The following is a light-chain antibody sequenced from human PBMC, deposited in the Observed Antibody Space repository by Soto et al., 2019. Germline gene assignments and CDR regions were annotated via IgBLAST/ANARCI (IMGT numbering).Light chain of an antibody. Sequence: DIQMTQSPSTLSASVGDRVTITCRASQSFDNWLAWYQQKPGKAPRLLISQASSLETGVPSRFSGSGSGTEFTLTISSLQPDDFATYSCQQYNSYSGTFGGGTKVDI. CDR3: QQYNSYSGT. CDR2: QAS. J-gene: IGKJ4*01. V-gene: IGKV1-5*03. CDR1: QSFDNW.